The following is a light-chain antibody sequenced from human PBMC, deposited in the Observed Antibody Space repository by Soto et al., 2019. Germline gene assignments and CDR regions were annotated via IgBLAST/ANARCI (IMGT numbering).Light chain of an antibody. J-gene: IGKJ1*01. CDR1: QSVRST. CDR3: PQYNIWPRP. CDR2: GAS. Sequence: EIVLTQSPATLSVSPGETATLSCTASQSVRSTLAWFQLRPGQAPRLLISGASTRATGIPARFSGSGSGTDFPLTIVRLQSDGSAFYYGPQYNIWPRPLGQGTKVELK. V-gene: IGKV3-15*01.